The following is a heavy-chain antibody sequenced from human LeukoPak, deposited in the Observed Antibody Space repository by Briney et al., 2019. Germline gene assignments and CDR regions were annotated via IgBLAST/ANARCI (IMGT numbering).Heavy chain of an antibody. Sequence: PGGSLRLSCAASGFTFSSYGMHWVRQAPGKGLEWVAVISYDGSNKYYADSVKGRFTISRDNSKNTLYLQMNSLRAEDTAVYYCAKAAPDTTYFDYWGQGTLVTVSS. CDR3: AKAAPDTTYFDY. CDR2: ISYDGSNK. CDR1: GFTFSSYG. J-gene: IGHJ4*02. V-gene: IGHV3-30*18. D-gene: IGHD2/OR15-2a*01.